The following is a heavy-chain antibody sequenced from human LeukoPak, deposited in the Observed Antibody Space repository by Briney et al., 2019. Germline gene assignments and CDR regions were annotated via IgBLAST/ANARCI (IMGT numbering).Heavy chain of an antibody. V-gene: IGHV3-7*03. CDR3: AKDIDYGGNSGGFDY. CDR1: GFTFSNYW. Sequence: GGSLRLSCEGSGFTFSNYWMGWVRQAPGKGLQWVANIKTDGSEKYYVDSVKGRFTISRDNAKNSLYLQMNSLRAEDTALYYCAKDIDYGGNSGGFDYWGQGTLVTVSS. CDR2: IKTDGSEK. J-gene: IGHJ4*02. D-gene: IGHD4-23*01.